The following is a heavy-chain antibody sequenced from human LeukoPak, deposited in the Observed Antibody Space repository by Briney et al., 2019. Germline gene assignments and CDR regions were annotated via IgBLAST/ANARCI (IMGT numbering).Heavy chain of an antibody. V-gene: IGHV4-59*08. J-gene: IGHJ4*02. D-gene: IGHD2-15*01. CDR3: VRHSLVVAFDY. CDR2: IYYTGNT. Sequence: SETLSLTCTVSGDSISSYYWSGIRQPPGKGLEWIGYIYYTGNTNYNPSLKSRVTISEDTSKNQVSLELSSVTAADTAVYYCVRHSLVVAFDYWGPGNLVTVSS. CDR1: GDSISSYY.